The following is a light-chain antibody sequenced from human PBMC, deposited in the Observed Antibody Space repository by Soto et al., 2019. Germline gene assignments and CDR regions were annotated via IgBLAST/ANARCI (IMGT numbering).Light chain of an antibody. V-gene: IGKV1-5*01. CDR1: QSISSW. Sequence: DIQMTQSPSTLSASVGDRVTITCRASQSISSWLAWYQQKPGKAPKLLIYDASSLESGVTSRFSGSGAGREFPLTISSLQPDDFATYYCQQYNSYSLTFGGGTKVEIK. J-gene: IGKJ4*01. CDR2: DAS. CDR3: QQYNSYSLT.